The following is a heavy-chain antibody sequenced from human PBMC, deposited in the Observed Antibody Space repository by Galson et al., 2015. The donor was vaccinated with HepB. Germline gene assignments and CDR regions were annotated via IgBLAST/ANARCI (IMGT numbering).Heavy chain of an antibody. V-gene: IGHV3-30*03. CDR3: ARGIGSGGIIDY. CDR1: GFTFSSYG. Sequence: SLRLSCAASGFTFSSYGMHWVRQAPGKGLEWVAVISYDGSNKYYADSVKGRFTISRDNSKNTLYLQMNSLRAEDTAVYYCARGIGSGGIIDYWGQGTLVTVSS. D-gene: IGHD2-15*01. CDR2: ISYDGSNK. J-gene: IGHJ4*02.